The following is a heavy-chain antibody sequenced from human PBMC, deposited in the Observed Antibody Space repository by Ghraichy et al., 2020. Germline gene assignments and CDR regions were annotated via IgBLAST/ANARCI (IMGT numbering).Heavy chain of an antibody. D-gene: IGHD3-10*01. V-gene: IGHV3-23*01. CDR3: EKAMVRGVITN. CDR1: GFTFSSYA. CDR2: ISGSGGST. Sequence: GGSLRLSCAASGFTFSSYAMSWVRQAPGKGLEWVSAISGSGGSTYYADSVKGRFTIYRDNSKNTLYLQMNSLRAEDTAVYYCEKAMVRGVITNWGQGTLVTVSS. J-gene: IGHJ4*02.